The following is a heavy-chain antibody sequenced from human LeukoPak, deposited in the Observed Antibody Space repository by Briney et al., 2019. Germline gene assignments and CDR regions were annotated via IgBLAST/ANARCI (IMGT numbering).Heavy chain of an antibody. CDR1: GGSFSGYY. D-gene: IGHD3-3*01. V-gene: IGHV4-34*01. CDR2: INHSGST. J-gene: IGHJ4*02. Sequence: PSETLSLTCAVYGGSFSGYYWRWIRPPPRKGLQWIGAINHSGSTNYNPSLKRRVTISVDTSKNQFSLKLSSVTAADTAVYYCARRSGYCDYWGQGTLVTVSS. CDR3: ARRSGYCDY.